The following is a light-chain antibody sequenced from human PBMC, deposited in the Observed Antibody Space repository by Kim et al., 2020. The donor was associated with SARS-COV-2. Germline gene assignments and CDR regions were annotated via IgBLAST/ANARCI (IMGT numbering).Light chain of an antibody. CDR3: QAWDSRSAL. V-gene: IGLV3-1*01. CDR2: QDN. Sequence: SYELTQPPSVSVSPGQTASIACSGGKLGDKYACWYQQKPGQSPVLVIYQDNKRPSGIPERFSGSNSGNTATLTISGTQAIDEADYYCQAWDSRSALFGGGTKLTVL. J-gene: IGLJ3*02. CDR1: KLGDKY.